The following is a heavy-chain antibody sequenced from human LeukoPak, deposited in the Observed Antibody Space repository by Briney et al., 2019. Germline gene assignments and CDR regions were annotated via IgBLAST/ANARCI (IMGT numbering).Heavy chain of an antibody. CDR1: GYTFTSYY. V-gene: IGHV1-46*01. J-gene: IGHJ4*02. CDR3: ARGRFGYTGSYYVY. CDR2: INPSGDST. Sequence: ASVKVSCKASGYTFTSYYMHWVRQAPGQGPEWMGTINPSGDSTSYAQKFQGRVTLTGDTSTTTVYMELSSLGSEDTAVYYCARGRFGYTGSYYVYWGQGTLVTVSS. D-gene: IGHD1-26*01.